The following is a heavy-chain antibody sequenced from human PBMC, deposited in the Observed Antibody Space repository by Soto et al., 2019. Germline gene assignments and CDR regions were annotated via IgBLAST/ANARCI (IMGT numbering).Heavy chain of an antibody. V-gene: IGHV4-34*01. J-gene: IGHJ4*02. D-gene: IGHD3-3*01. CDR3: ARLRFLEGGPFDY. CDR1: GGSFSGYY. Sequence: PSETLSLTCAVYGGSFSGYYWSWIRQPPGKGLEWIGEINHSGSTNYNPSLKSRVTIPVDTSKNQFPLKLSSVTAADTAVYYCARLRFLEGGPFDYWGQGTLVTVSS. CDR2: INHSGST.